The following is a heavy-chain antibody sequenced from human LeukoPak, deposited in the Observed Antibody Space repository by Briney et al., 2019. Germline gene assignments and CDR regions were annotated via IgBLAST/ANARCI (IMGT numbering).Heavy chain of an antibody. Sequence: SETLSLTCSVSGGPITEYYWSWIRQLPGKGLEWIGYIYHTGSTNYSPSLKSRVTMSVDASRNQFSLKLVSVTAADTAVYYCARDRGSTSYYYLDSWGQGILVTVSS. CDR1: GGPITEYY. D-gene: IGHD1-26*01. CDR3: ARDRGSTSYYYLDS. CDR2: IYHTGST. V-gene: IGHV4-59*01. J-gene: IGHJ4*02.